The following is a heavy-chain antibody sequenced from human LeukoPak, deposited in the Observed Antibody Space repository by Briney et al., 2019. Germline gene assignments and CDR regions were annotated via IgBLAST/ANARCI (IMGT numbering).Heavy chain of an antibody. Sequence: PGGSLRLSCTASGFNLGDYGLTWVRQAPGKGLEWVGFIRSETYGGTREYAASVKGRFTISRDDSNSIADLQMNSLKTEDTGVYYCGRGLTVVGAKYYFDYWGQGTLVTVSS. CDR3: GRGLTVVGAKYYFDY. J-gene: IGHJ4*02. CDR1: GFNLGDYG. D-gene: IGHD1-26*01. V-gene: IGHV3-49*04. CDR2: IRSETYGGTR.